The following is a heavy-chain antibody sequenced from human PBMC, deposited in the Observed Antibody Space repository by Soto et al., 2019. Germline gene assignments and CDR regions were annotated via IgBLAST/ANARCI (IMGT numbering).Heavy chain of an antibody. D-gene: IGHD2-15*01. CDR2: ISAYNGNT. V-gene: IGHV1-18*01. J-gene: IGHJ5*02. Sequence: ASVKVSCKASGYTFTGYGISWVRQAPGQGLEWMGWISAYNGNTNYAQKLQGRVTMTTDTSTSTAYMELRSLRSDDTAVYYCARDLTRYCSGGSCPNWFDPWGQGTLVTVSS. CDR3: ARDLTRYCSGGSCPNWFDP. CDR1: GYTFTGYG.